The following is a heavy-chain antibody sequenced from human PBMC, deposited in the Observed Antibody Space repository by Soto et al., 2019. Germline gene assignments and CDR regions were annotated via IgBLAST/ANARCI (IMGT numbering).Heavy chain of an antibody. CDR1: GGSFSGYY. Sequence: SETLSLTCAVYGGSFSGYYWSWIRQPPGKGLEWIGEINHSGSTNYNPSLKSRVTISVDTSKNQFSLKLSSVTAADTAVYYCARAIFNPYYYYYYGMDVWGQGTTVTVSS. V-gene: IGHV4-34*01. CDR2: INHSGST. J-gene: IGHJ6*02. CDR3: ARAIFNPYYYYYYGMDV. D-gene: IGHD3-9*01.